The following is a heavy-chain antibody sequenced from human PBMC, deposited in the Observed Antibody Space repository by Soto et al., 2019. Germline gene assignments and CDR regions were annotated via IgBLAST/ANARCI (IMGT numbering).Heavy chain of an antibody. Sequence: GGSLRLSCAASGFTFSSYAMSWVRQAPGEGLEWVSAISGSGGSTYYADSVKGRFTISRDNSKNTLYLQMNSLRAEDTAVYYCAKVRSIALYNWFDPWGQGTLVTVSS. D-gene: IGHD6-6*01. CDR2: ISGSGGST. CDR3: AKVRSIALYNWFDP. V-gene: IGHV3-23*01. CDR1: GFTFSSYA. J-gene: IGHJ5*02.